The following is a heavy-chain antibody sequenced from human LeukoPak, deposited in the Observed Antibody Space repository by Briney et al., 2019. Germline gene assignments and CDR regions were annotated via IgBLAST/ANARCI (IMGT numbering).Heavy chain of an antibody. CDR2: ISGSGGST. D-gene: IGHD3-10*01. Sequence: GRSLRLSCAASGFTFSSYAMSWVRQAPGKGLEWVSAISGSGGSTYYADPVKGRFTISRDNSKNTLYLQMNSLRAEDTAVYYCAKGEGSYYGSGSYYNPRENYYYYGMDVWGQGTTVTVSS. J-gene: IGHJ6*02. CDR3: AKGEGSYYGSGSYYNPRENYYYYGMDV. V-gene: IGHV3-23*01. CDR1: GFTFSSYA.